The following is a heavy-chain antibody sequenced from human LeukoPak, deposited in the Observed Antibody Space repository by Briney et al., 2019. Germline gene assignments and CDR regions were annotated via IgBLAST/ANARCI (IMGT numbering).Heavy chain of an antibody. CDR2: INSDGSNA. CDR1: GFTFSNYW. D-gene: IGHD2-15*01. V-gene: IGHV3-74*01. CDR3: AKVGCSGGSCYRAPFDC. J-gene: IGHJ4*02. Sequence: PGGSLRLSCAASGFTFSNYWTHWVRQAPGKGLVWVAHINSDGSNANYADSVKGRFTISRDNAKNTLYLQMNSLRAEDTAVYYCAKVGCSGGSCYRAPFDCWGQGTLVTVSS.